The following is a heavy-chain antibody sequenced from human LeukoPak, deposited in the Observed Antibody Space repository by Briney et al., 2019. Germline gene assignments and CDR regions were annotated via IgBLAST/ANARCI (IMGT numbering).Heavy chain of an antibody. J-gene: IGHJ3*02. Sequence: GRSLRLSCEASEFTFSNYGMHWVRQAPGKGLEWVSYISSSGSTIYYADSVKGRFTISRDNAKNSLYLQMNSLRAEDTAVYYCARELYYYDSSGYYRDNDAFDIWGQGTMVTVSS. CDR3: ARELYYYDSSGYYRDNDAFDI. D-gene: IGHD3-22*01. CDR1: EFTFSNYG. V-gene: IGHV3-48*04. CDR2: ISSSGSTI.